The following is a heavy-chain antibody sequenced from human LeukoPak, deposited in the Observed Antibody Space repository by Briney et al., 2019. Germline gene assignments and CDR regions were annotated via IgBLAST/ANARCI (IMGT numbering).Heavy chain of an antibody. J-gene: IGHJ4*02. CDR1: GYTFTGYY. Sequence: EASLKVSCKASGYTFTGYYMHWVRQAPGQGLEWMGWINPDSGGTNYAQKFQGRVTMTRDTSISTAYMELSRLRSDDTAVYYCAIQPYSSSSYFDYWGQGTPVTVSS. CDR2: INPDSGGT. V-gene: IGHV1-2*02. D-gene: IGHD6-6*01. CDR3: AIQPYSSSSYFDY.